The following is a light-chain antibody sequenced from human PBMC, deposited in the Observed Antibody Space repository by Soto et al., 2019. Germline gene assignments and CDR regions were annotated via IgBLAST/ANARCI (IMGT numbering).Light chain of an antibody. Sequence: EIVLTQSPGTLSLSPLEIATLSCMASQSVSSRSLAWYQQKPGQAPRLLIFDASSRATGIPDRSSGSGSGTDFTLTISRLEPEDFAVYYCQQYGTSPQTFGQGTKVDIK. CDR1: QSVSSRS. J-gene: IGKJ1*01. CDR3: QQYGTSPQT. V-gene: IGKV3-20*01. CDR2: DAS.